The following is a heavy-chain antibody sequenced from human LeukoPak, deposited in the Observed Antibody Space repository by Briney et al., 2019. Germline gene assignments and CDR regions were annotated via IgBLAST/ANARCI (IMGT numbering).Heavy chain of an antibody. CDR1: GGSFSGYY. D-gene: IGHD3-10*01. Sequence: SETLSLTCAVYGGSFSGYYWSWIRQPPGKELEWIGEINHSGSTNYNPSLKSRVTISVDTSKNQFSLKLSSVTAADTAVYYCARERYYYGSGNYGMDVWGQGTTVTVSS. CDR3: ARERYYYGSGNYGMDV. V-gene: IGHV4-34*01. J-gene: IGHJ6*02. CDR2: INHSGST.